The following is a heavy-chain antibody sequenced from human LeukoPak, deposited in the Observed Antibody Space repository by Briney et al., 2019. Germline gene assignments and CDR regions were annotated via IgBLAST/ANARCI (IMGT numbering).Heavy chain of an antibody. Sequence: ASVKVSCKASGYTFTIYAMNWVRQAPGQGLEWMGWINTNTGNPTYAQGFTGRFVFSLDTSVSTAYLQISSLKAEDTAVYYCARVQDDSSSLLPFDYWGQGTLVTVSS. J-gene: IGHJ4*02. V-gene: IGHV7-4-1*02. D-gene: IGHD6-13*01. CDR2: INTNTGNP. CDR1: GYTFTIYA. CDR3: ARVQDDSSSLLPFDY.